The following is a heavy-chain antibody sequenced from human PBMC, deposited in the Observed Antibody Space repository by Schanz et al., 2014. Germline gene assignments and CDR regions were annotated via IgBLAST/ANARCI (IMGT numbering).Heavy chain of an antibody. CDR3: AKGRFGELSAFDI. CDR2: ISGSGGST. CDR1: GFIFGSSV. Sequence: EVQLLESGGGLIQPGGSLRLSCAASGFIFGSSVMAWVRQAPGKGLEWVPAISGSGGSTYYADSVKGRFTISRDNSKNTLYLQMNSLRAEDTAVYYCAKGRFGELSAFDIWGQGTMVTVSS. V-gene: IGHV3-23*01. J-gene: IGHJ3*02. D-gene: IGHD3-10*01.